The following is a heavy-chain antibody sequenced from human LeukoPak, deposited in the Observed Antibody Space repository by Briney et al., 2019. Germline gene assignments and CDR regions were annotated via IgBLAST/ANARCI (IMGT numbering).Heavy chain of an antibody. CDR1: GGSISSYY. V-gene: IGHV4-59*01. J-gene: IGHJ4*02. CDR2: IYYTGTT. CDR3: AREGWGYYFDF. D-gene: IGHD7-27*01. Sequence: SGTLSLTCTVSGGSISSYYWSWIRQPPGKGLEWIGYIYYTGTTNYNPSLKSRLTISVDTSKNQFSLNLSSVTSADTAVYYCAREGWGYYFDFWGQGTLVTVSS.